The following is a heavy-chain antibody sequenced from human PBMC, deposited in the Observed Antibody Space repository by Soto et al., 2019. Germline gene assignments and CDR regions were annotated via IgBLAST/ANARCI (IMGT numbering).Heavy chain of an antibody. D-gene: IGHD2-15*01. CDR1: GFSISSGNY. V-gene: IGHV4-38-2*01. Sequence: LSLTCAVSGFSISSGNYWGWIRKHPGKGLEWIGSVYHGGNTYYNPSLKSRVSISIDLSKNRFSLKLTSVTAADTAAYYCARARWYDAFNVWGQGTVVTVSS. J-gene: IGHJ3*01. CDR3: ARARWYDAFNV. CDR2: VYHGGNT.